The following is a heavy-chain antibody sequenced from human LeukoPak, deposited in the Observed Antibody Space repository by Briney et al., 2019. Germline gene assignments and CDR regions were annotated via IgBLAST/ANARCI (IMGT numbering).Heavy chain of an antibody. V-gene: IGHV3-30*03. Sequence: PGRSPRLACAASGIAFNQYSMHWVRQAPGKGLEWVAFILSDGSTKYYEDSVKGRFSISRDNSNKTLYLQMNSLSAEDTGMYYCATPPYGTDTYGSWFESWGQGTLVTVSS. CDR2: ILSDGSTK. J-gene: IGHJ5*01. CDR1: GIAFNQYS. CDR3: ATPPYGTDTYGSWFES. D-gene: IGHD3-10*01.